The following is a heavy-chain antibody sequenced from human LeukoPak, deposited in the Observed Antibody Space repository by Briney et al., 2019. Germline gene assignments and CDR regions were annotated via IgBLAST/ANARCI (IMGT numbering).Heavy chain of an antibody. V-gene: IGHV5-51*01. CDR3: ARPGARVWGSYRYFQNAFDI. Sequence: GESLKISCKGSGYSFISYWIGWVRQMPGKGLEWMGIIYPGDSDTRYSPSFQGQVTISADKSISTAYLQWSSLKASDTAMYYCARPGARVWGSYRYFQNAFDIWGQGTMVTVSS. J-gene: IGHJ3*02. CDR1: GYSFISYW. CDR2: IYPGDSDT. D-gene: IGHD3-16*02.